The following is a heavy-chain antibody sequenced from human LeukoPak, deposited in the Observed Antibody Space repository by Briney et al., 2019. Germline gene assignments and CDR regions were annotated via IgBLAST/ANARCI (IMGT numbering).Heavy chain of an antibody. CDR1: GYTFTSYG. CDR2: VTPSGGSR. J-gene: IGHJ4*02. V-gene: IGHV1-46*01. CDR3: ARDWELGY. D-gene: IGHD1-26*01. Sequence: EASVKVSCKASGYTFTSYGISWVRQAPGQGLEWMGLVTPSGGSRSNAQKFQGRVTMTRDTSTSTVYMELSSLRSEDTAVYYCARDWELGYWGQRTLVTVSS.